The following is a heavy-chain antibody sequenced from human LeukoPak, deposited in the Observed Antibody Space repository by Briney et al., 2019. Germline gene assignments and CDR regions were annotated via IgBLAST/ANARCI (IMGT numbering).Heavy chain of an antibody. V-gene: IGHV1-2*02. J-gene: IGHJ4*02. CDR1: GYTFTGYY. CDR2: INPNSGGT. D-gene: IGHD3-10*01. CDR3: AREGGAYGSGSDTLDY. Sequence: ASVKVSCKASGYTFTGYYMHWVRQAPGQGLEWMGWINPNSGGTNYAQKFQGRVTMTRDASISTAYMELSRLRSDDTAVYYCAREGGAYGSGSDTLDYWGQGTLVTVSS.